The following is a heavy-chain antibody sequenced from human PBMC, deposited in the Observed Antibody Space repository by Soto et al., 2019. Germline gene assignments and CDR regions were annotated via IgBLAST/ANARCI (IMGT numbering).Heavy chain of an antibody. CDR2: IYYSGST. Sequence: SETLSLTCTVSGGSISSSSYYWGWIRQPPGKGLEWIGSIYYSGSTYYNPSLKSRVTISVDTSKNQFSLKLSSVTAADTAVYYCARHRLSWGDPQYQYFDYWGQGTLVTVSS. CDR1: GGSISSSSYY. J-gene: IGHJ4*02. CDR3: ARHRLSWGDPQYQYFDY. V-gene: IGHV4-39*01. D-gene: IGHD2-2*01.